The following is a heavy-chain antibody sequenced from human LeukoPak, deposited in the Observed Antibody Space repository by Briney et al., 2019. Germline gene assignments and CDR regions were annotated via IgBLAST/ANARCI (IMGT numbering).Heavy chain of an antibody. Sequence: PGGSLRLSCAASGFTFSSYAMSWVRQAPGKGLEWVSAMSGSGGSTYYADSVKGRFTISRDNSKNTLYLQMNSLRAEDTAVYYCARALWFGEGGFDYWGQGTLVTVSS. V-gene: IGHV3-23*01. J-gene: IGHJ4*02. CDR3: ARALWFGEGGFDY. D-gene: IGHD3-10*01. CDR1: GFTFSSYA. CDR2: MSGSGGST.